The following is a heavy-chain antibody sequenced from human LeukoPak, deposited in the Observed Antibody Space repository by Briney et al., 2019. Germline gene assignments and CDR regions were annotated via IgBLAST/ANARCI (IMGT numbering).Heavy chain of an antibody. CDR3: ARYMAPHSYYYAMDV. CDR2: IYYSGTT. Sequence: PSETLSLTCTVSGGSISPLYWSWIRQPPGKGLEFIGYIYYSGTTNYNPSLKSRVTLSVDTSKNQFSLTLGSVTTADTAVYYCARYMAPHSYYYAMDVWGQGTTVTVSS. CDR1: GGSISPLY. V-gene: IGHV4-59*11. J-gene: IGHJ6*02. D-gene: IGHD5-24*01.